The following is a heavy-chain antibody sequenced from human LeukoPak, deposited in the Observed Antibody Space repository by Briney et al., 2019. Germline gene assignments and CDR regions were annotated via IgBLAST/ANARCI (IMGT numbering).Heavy chain of an antibody. J-gene: IGHJ4*02. CDR1: GFTFNSYA. CDR3: AKEYYVLLVYALGGSFDY. Sequence: PGGSLRLSCAASGFTFNSYAMSWVRQAPGKGLEWVSTISGNGRSTYYGDSVKGRFTISRDNSKNTLSLQMNSLRAEDTAVYYCAKEYYVLLVYALGGSFDYWGRGTLVTVSS. D-gene: IGHD2-8*02. V-gene: IGHV3-23*01. CDR2: ISGNGRST.